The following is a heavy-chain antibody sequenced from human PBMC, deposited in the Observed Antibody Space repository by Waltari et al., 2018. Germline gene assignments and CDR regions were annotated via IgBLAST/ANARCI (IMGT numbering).Heavy chain of an antibody. V-gene: IGHV3-21*01. CDR1: GFPFSDYS. J-gene: IGHJ5*02. D-gene: IGHD2-21*02. CDR3: ARGDPSGSDP. Sequence: EVQLVESGGGLVRPGGSLRLSCAASGFPFSDYSMNWVRQAPGKGLEWVSSISTTRTYSGGSSPYIYYADSVKGRFTISRDDAKNSLFLQMNSLRSEDTAVYYCARGDPSGSDPWGQGTLVTVSS. CDR2: ISTTRTYSGGSSPYI.